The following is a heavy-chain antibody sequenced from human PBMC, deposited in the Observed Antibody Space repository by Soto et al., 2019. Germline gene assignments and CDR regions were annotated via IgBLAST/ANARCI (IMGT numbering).Heavy chain of an antibody. J-gene: IGHJ4*02. Sequence: PGGSLRLSCAASGFTFSDNYMSWIRQAPGKGLEWVSYISSSGSIIYYADSVKGRFTISRDNAKNSLYLQMNSLRAEDTAVYYCARDLGYYESDGYFDSWGQGTPVTVSS. D-gene: IGHD3-22*01. CDR2: ISSSGSII. CDR1: GFTFSDNY. V-gene: IGHV3-11*01. CDR3: ARDLGYYESDGYFDS.